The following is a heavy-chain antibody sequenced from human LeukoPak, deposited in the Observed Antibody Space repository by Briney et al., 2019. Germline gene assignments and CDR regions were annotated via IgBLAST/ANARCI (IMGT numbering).Heavy chain of an antibody. J-gene: IGHJ5*01. CDR2: INHSGST. V-gene: IGHV4-34*01. CDR3: ARGRYSSSWYDS. Sequence: SETLSLTCAVYGGSFSGYYWSWIRQPPGKGLEWIGEINHSGSTNYNPSLKSRVTISEDTSKNQFSLKLSSVTAADTAVYYCARGRYSSSWYDSWGQGTLVTVSS. CDR1: GGSFSGYY. D-gene: IGHD6-13*01.